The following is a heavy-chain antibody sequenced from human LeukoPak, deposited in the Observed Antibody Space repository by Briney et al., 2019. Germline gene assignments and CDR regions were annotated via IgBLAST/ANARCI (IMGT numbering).Heavy chain of an antibody. CDR2: ISYDGSNK. J-gene: IGHJ5*02. Sequence: GGSLRLSCAASGFTFSSYAMHWVRQAPGKGLEWVAVISYDGSNKYYADSVKGRFTISRDNSKNTLYLQMNSLRAEDTAVYYCARGDSSSWYERVFDPWGQGTLVTVSS. CDR3: ARGDSSSWYERVFDP. D-gene: IGHD6-13*01. V-gene: IGHV3-30-3*01. CDR1: GFTFSSYA.